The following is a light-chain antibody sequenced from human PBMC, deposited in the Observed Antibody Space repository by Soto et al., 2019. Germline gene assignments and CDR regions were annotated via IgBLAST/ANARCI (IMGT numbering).Light chain of an antibody. CDR3: QQYDNLFA. CDR1: QDIRDY. J-gene: IGKJ3*01. CDR2: AAS. Sequence: DIQMAQFPSAMSASVGDRVTITCRASQDIRDYLAWFQHKPGNVPKRLIYAASTLETGVPSRFSGSGSGTDFTFTISSLQPEDIATYYCQQYDNLFAFGPGTKVDI. V-gene: IGKV1-33*01.